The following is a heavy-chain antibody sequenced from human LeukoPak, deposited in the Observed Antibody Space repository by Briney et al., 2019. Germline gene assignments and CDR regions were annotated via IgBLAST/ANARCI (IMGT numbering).Heavy chain of an antibody. CDR1: GDPFTGYS. V-gene: IGHV1-2*02. Sequence: ASVKVSCKASGDPFTGYSMRWVRQAPGQGLEWMGWINPNSGATNYAQKFQGRVTMTRDTSISTAYMELSRLRSDDTDVDYSARAPSWYYYMDDWGQGTTVTVCS. CDR2: INPNSGAT. J-gene: IGHJ6*03. CDR3: ARAPSWYYYMDD.